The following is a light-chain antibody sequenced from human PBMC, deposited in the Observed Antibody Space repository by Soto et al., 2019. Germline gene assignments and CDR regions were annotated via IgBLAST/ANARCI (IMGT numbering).Light chain of an antibody. V-gene: IGKV3-20*01. Sequence: EIVLTRSPGTLSLSPGEIATLSCRSSQSITSSYLAWYQQKPGQAPRLLIYGASRRATDIPDRFSGSGSGTDFTLTISRLEPEDFEVYYCQLYDSASYTFGQGTKVDIK. CDR1: QSITSSY. J-gene: IGKJ2*01. CDR3: QLYDSASYT. CDR2: GAS.